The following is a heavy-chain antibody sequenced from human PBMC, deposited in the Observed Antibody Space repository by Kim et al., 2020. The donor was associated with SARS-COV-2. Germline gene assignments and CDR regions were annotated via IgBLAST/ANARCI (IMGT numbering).Heavy chain of an antibody. D-gene: IGHD2-15*01. CDR2: IRTKTSGGTA. J-gene: IGHJ4*02. Sequence: GGSLRLSCTASGFTFGDSVMHLVRPAPGQGLEWVGFIRTKTSGGTAEYAASVNGRFALSRDDSTTIAYLPMNSLKMEDTAVYYCTWPRYSGSVPNYWGQGTRVTVSS. V-gene: IGHV3-49*04. CDR1: GFTFGDSV. CDR3: TWPRYSGSVPNY.